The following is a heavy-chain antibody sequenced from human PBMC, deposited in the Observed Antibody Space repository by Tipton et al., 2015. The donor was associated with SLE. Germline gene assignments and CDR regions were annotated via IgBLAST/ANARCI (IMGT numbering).Heavy chain of an antibody. V-gene: IGHV4-59*01. D-gene: IGHD3-16*01. CDR3: ARLPGGASLYWYFDL. CDR2: IYYSGST. CDR1: GGSISSYY. Sequence: TLSLTCTVSGGSISSYYWSWIRQPPGEGLEWIGYIYYSGSTNYNPSLKSRVTISVDTSKNQFSLKLSSVTAADTAVYYCARLPGGASLYWYFDLWGRGTLVTVSS. J-gene: IGHJ2*01.